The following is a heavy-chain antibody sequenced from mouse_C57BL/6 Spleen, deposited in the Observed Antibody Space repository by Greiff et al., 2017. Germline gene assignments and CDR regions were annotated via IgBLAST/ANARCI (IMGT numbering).Heavy chain of an antibody. J-gene: IGHJ2*01. CDR2: IYPGDGDT. Sequence: VQVVESGPELVKPGASVKISCKASGYAFSSSWMNWVKQRPGKGLEWIGRIYPGDGDTNYNGKFKGKATLTADKSSSTAYMQLSSLTSEDSAVYFCASTDYYGSSHYFEYWGQGTTLTVSS. D-gene: IGHD1-1*01. CDR3: ASTDYYGSSHYFEY. CDR1: GYAFSSSW. V-gene: IGHV1-82*01.